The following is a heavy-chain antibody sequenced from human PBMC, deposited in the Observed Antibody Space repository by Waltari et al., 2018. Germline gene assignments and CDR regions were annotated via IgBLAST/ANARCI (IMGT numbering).Heavy chain of an antibody. Sequence: QVQLVQSGAEVKKPGSSVKVSCKASGGTFSSYAISWVRQAPGQGLEWMGGIIPIFGTANDAQKCQGRVTITTDESTSTAYMELSSLRSEDTAVYYCAIVVVPAARFPFDYWGQGTLVTVSS. CDR1: GGTFSSYA. J-gene: IGHJ4*02. CDR2: IIPIFGTA. D-gene: IGHD2-2*01. V-gene: IGHV1-69*05. CDR3: AIVVVPAARFPFDY.